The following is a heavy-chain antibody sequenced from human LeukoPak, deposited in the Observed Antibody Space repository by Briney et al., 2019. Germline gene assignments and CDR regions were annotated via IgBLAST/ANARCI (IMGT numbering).Heavy chain of an antibody. CDR3: AKKEGDTYFSWYMDV. D-gene: IGHD2-21*01. CDR1: GFTFRSFA. Sequence: GGSLRLSCAASGFTFRSFAMRWVRQAPGKGLEWVSGIIGSGRTTFYADSVKGRFTISRDNSKNTLYLQMNSMRAEDTAIYYCAKKEGDTYFSWYMDVWGKGTTVTVSS. V-gene: IGHV3-23*01. CDR2: IIGSGRTT. J-gene: IGHJ6*03.